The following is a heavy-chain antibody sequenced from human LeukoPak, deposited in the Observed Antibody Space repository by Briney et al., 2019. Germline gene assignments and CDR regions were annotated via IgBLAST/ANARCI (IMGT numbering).Heavy chain of an antibody. CDR2: IYYSGST. D-gene: IGHD6-13*01. CDR1: GGSISSSSYY. Sequence: PSETLSLTCTVSGGSISSSSYYWGWIRQPPGKGLEWIGSIYYSGSTYYNPSLKSRVTISVDTSKNQFSLKLSSVTAADTAVYYCARDRVSSSGGNWFDPWGQGTLVTVSS. CDR3: ARDRVSSSGGNWFDP. J-gene: IGHJ5*02. V-gene: IGHV4-39*02.